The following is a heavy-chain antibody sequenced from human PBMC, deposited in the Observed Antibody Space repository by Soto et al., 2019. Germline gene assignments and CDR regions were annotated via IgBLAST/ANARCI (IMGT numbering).Heavy chain of an antibody. V-gene: IGHV1-69*13. J-gene: IGHJ6*02. CDR3: ASGEYYYDRSDYGESQPRGFYGMDV. CDR1: GGTLSSYV. Sequence: SVKVSCKASGGTLSSYVISWVRQAPGQGLEWMGGIIPIFGTANYAQRFQGRVTITADESTSTAYMELSSLRSQDTAVYCCASGEYYYDRSDYGESQPRGFYGMDVWGQVTTVTVSS. CDR2: IIPIFGTA. D-gene: IGHD3-22*01.